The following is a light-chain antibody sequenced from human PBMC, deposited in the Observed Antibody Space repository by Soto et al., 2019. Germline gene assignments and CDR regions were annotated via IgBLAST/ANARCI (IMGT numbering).Light chain of an antibody. J-gene: IGLJ2*01. Sequence: QLVLTQPASVSGSPGQSITISCTGASSGGDSVSWYQQHPGKAPKLIIYEVTNRPSGVSNRVSGSKSDHTASLTISGLQAEDEADYYCSSYTVASTLDVVFGGGTQLTVL. CDR2: EVT. CDR1: SSGGDS. CDR3: SSYTVASTLDVV. V-gene: IGLV2-14*01.